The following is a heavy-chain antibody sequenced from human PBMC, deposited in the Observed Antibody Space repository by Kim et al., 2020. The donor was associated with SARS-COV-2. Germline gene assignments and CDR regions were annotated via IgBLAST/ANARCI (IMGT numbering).Heavy chain of an antibody. CDR3: AKHHYDNTNPFCAFGY. Sequence: GGSLRLSCAASGFPFRNYGLSWVRQAPGKGLEWVSTIGRSGGDTYYADFVKGRFTISRDNSENTLYLQMNSLRAEDTAIYYCAKHHYDNTNPFCAFGYWGQGTLVTVSS. D-gene: IGHD3-16*01. CDR1: GFPFRNYG. J-gene: IGHJ4*02. CDR2: IGRSGGDT. V-gene: IGHV3-23*01.